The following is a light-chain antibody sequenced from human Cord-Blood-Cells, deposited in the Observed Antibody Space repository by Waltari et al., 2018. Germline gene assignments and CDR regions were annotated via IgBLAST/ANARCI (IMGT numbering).Light chain of an antibody. J-gene: IGLJ2*01. CDR3: AAWDDNLSAL. Sequence: QSVLTQPPSASGTPGQRVTIYCSGSRSNLGSNYVYWYQQPPGTPPKHLIYSNNQRPSGVPDRFSGSKSGTSASLAISGLRSEDEADYYCAAWDDNLSALFGGGTKLTVL. V-gene: IGLV1-47*02. CDR1: RSNLGSNY. CDR2: SNN.